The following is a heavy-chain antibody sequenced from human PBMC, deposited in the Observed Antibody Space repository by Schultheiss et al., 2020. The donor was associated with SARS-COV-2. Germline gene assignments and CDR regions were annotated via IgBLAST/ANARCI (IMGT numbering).Heavy chain of an antibody. J-gene: IGHJ6*02. CDR1: IGSISSGGYS. CDR3: ARALGRGMDV. V-gene: IGHV4-61*08. Sequence: SETLSLTCAVSIGSISSGGYSWSWIRQPPGKGLEWIGYIYNSGSTNYNPSLKSRVTISLDTSKNQLSLKLSSVTAADTAVYYCARALGRGMDVWGQGTTVTVSS. CDR2: IYNSGST.